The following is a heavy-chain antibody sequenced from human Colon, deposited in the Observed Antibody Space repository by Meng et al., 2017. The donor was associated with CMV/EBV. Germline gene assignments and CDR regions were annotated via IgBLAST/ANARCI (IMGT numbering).Heavy chain of an antibody. V-gene: IGHV3-72*01. CDR1: GFIFSDHY. CDR3: ARSPKDSGM. CDR2: IKNKANSYIT. D-gene: IGHD1-26*01. Sequence: GESLKISCAVSGFIFSDHYMDWFRQAPGKGLEWVGRIKNKANSYITEYAASVRGRFTISRDNGKNTLFLEMNSLRAEDTAVYYCARSPKDSGMWGQGTMVTVSS. J-gene: IGHJ3*02.